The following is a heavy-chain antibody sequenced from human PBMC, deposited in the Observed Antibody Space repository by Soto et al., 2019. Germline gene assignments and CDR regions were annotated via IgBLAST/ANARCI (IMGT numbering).Heavy chain of an antibody. J-gene: IGHJ4*02. V-gene: IGHV3-74*01. Sequence: EVQLVESGGGLVQPGGYLRVSCAVSGVTFNNYWMHWVRQAPGKGLVWVSRIKSDGSITTYADSVKGRFTISRDNAKNTLYLQMNNVRAEDTAVYYCVRASGNYFFDYWGQGTLVTVSS. D-gene: IGHD1-26*01. CDR2: IKSDGSIT. CDR3: VRASGNYFFDY. CDR1: GVTFNNYW.